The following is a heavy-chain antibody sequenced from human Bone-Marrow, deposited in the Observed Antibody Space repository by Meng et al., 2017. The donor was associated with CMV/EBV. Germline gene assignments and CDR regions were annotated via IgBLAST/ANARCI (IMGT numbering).Heavy chain of an antibody. CDR1: GYTFSNYY. V-gene: IGHV1-46*01. Sequence: ASVKVSCKASGYTFSNYYIHWVRQAPGQGFEWMGVINPRGGRPTYAQNFQGRITMTRDTSTGTVYMELSSLRSEDTAVYYCASSRFWGQGTLVTVSS. CDR3: ASSRF. J-gene: IGHJ1*01. CDR2: INPRGGRP.